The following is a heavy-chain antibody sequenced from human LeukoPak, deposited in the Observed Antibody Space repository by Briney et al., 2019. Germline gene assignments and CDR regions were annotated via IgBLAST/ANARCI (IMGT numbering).Heavy chain of an antibody. D-gene: IGHD3-9*01. J-gene: IGHJ4*02. Sequence: SETLSLTCTVSGDSITNTLYRWGWFRQPPGKGLEWMGSISYSGSTYFNPSLKSRVTVSLETSKNKFSLKLNSVTAADTAVYYCARTIQYFDWFFDFWGQGSLVPVSP. V-gene: IGHV4-39*01. CDR1: GDSITNTLYR. CDR3: ARTIQYFDWFFDF. CDR2: ISYSGST.